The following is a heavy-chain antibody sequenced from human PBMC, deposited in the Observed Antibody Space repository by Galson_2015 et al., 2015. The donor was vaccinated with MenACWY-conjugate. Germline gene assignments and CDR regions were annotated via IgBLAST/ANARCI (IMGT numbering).Heavy chain of an antibody. D-gene: IGHD6-19*01. CDR1: GYSFTSYW. J-gene: IGHJ4*02. CDR2: IYPGDSDT. Sequence: QSGAEVKKPGESLKISCKGSGYSFTSYWIGWVRQMPGKGLEWMGIIYPGDSDTRYSPSFQGQVTISADKSISTAYLQWSSLKASDTAMYYGARANGSSGWDDYFDYSGQGTLVTVSS. V-gene: IGHV5-51*03. CDR3: ARANGSSGWDDYFDY.